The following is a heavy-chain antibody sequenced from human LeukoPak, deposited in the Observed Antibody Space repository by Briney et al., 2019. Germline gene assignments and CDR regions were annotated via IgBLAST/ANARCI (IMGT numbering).Heavy chain of an antibody. CDR3: ARDHSGYSGYVLHYNWFDP. J-gene: IGHJ5*02. CDR2: INPSGGST. D-gene: IGHD5-12*01. Sequence: ASVKVSCKASGYTFTSYYMHWVRQAPGQGLEWMGIINPSGGSTSYAQKFQGRVTMTRDTSTSTVYMELSSLRSEDTAVYYCARDHSGYSGYVLHYNWFDPWGQGTLVTVSS. CDR1: GYTFTSYY. V-gene: IGHV1-46*01.